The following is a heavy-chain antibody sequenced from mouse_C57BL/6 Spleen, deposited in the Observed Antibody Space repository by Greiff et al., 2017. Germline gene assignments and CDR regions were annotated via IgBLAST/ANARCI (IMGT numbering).Heavy chain of an antibody. D-gene: IGHD2-3*01. CDR1: GYAFSSSW. J-gene: IGHJ4*01. CDR2: IYPGDGDT. Sequence: QVQLQQSGPELVKPGASVKISCKASGYAFSSSWMNWVKQRPGKGLEWIGRIYPGDGDTNYNGKFKGKATLTADKSSSTAYMQLSSLTSEDSAVYFCARSDYDGYYGGPYAMDYWGQGTSVTVSS. V-gene: IGHV1-82*01. CDR3: ARSDYDGYYGGPYAMDY.